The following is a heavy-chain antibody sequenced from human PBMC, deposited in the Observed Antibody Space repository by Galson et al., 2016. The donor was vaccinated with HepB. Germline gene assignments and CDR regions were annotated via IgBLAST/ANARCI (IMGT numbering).Heavy chain of an antibody. CDR1: GFTFSNYW. CDR3: ARPAQRWLRQYWYFDL. D-gene: IGHD5-24*01. CDR2: INQDGSEK. J-gene: IGHJ2*01. Sequence: SLRLSCAASGFTFSNYWMSWVRQAPGKGLEWVAIINQDGSEKYYVDSVKGRLTISRDNAKNSLYVQMNSLRAEDTAVYYCARPAQRWLRQYWYFDLWGRGNLVTVSS. V-gene: IGHV3-7*03.